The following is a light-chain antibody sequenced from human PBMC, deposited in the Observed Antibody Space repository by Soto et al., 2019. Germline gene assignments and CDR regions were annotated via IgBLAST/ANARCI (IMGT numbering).Light chain of an antibody. CDR1: SSNIGSNT. Sequence: QPVLTQPPSASGTPGQRVTISCSGSSSNIGSNTVNWYQQLPGTAPKLLIYSNNQRPSGVPDRFSGSKSGTSASLAISGLLSEDEADYYCAAWDDSLKAVVFGGGTKLTVL. CDR3: AAWDDSLKAVV. J-gene: IGLJ2*01. CDR2: SNN. V-gene: IGLV1-44*01.